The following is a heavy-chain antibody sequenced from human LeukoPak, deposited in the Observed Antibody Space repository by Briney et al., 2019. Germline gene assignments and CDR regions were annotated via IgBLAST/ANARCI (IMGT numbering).Heavy chain of an antibody. J-gene: IGHJ3*02. CDR3: ARRRGDFGSGELNI. D-gene: IGHD3-10*01. Sequence: SETLPLTCTVSGGSISSYYWSWIRQPPGKGLEWIGEIYYSGSTNYNPSLKSRVTISVATSKNQFSLKLSSVTAADTAVYYCARRRGDFGSGELNIWGQGTVVTVSS. V-gene: IGHV4-59*08. CDR1: GGSISSYY. CDR2: IYYSGST.